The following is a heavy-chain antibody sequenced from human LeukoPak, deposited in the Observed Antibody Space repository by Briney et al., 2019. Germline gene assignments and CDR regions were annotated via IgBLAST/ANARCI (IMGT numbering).Heavy chain of an antibody. CDR3: ARDWYDFWSGYYTSIVY. D-gene: IGHD3-3*01. J-gene: IGHJ4*02. CDR1: GFTFSSYG. Sequence: GGSLRLSCAASGFTFSSYGMHWVRQAPGKGLEWVAVIWYDGSNKYYADSVKGRFTISRDNSKNTLYLQMNSLRAEDTAVYYCARDWYDFWSGYYTSIVYWGQGTLVTVSS. CDR2: IWYDGSNK. V-gene: IGHV3-33*01.